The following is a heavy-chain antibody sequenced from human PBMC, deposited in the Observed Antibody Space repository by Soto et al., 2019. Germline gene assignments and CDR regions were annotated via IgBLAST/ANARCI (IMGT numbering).Heavy chain of an antibody. CDR3: AKDRAGSSSWYYFDY. V-gene: IGHV3-23*01. CDR1: GFTFSEYA. Sequence: GGSLRLSCAASGFTFSEYAMNWVRQAPGKGLEWVSVVSGSGSTTYYADSVKGRFTISRDNSKNTMYLQMNSLRAEDTAVYYCAKDRAGSSSWYYFDYWGQGALVTVSS. J-gene: IGHJ4*02. D-gene: IGHD6-13*01. CDR2: VSGSGSTT.